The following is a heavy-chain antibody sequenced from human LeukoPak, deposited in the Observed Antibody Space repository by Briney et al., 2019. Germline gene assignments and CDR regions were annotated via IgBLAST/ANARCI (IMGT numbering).Heavy chain of an antibody. CDR1: GGSISSGSYY. Sequence: SETLSLTCTVSGGSISSGSYYWSWIRQPAGKGLEWIGRIYTSGSTNYNPSLKSRVTISVDTSKNQFSLKLSSVTAADTAVYYCAREHYSNYVHYYYGMDVWGQGTTVTASS. CDR2: IYTSGST. V-gene: IGHV4-61*02. J-gene: IGHJ6*02. CDR3: AREHYSNYVHYYYGMDV. D-gene: IGHD4-11*01.